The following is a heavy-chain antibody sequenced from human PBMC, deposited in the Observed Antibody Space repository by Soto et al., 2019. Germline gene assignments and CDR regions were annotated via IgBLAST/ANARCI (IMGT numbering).Heavy chain of an antibody. V-gene: IGHV1-18*04. CDR3: ARHRFNYYDNTVYYYFDY. CDR2: SRGHNGDT. D-gene: IGHD3-22*01. J-gene: IGHJ4*02. CDR1: GYSFTNYS. Sequence: QVQLVQSRAEVKKPGASVKVSCKTSGYSFTNYSISWVRQAPGQGPEWMGGSRGHNGDTNHPQSLQGRVSMTTGTSRNTAYMELRSLRSDDTAVYYCARHRFNYYDNTVYYYFDYWGQGTLVTVSS.